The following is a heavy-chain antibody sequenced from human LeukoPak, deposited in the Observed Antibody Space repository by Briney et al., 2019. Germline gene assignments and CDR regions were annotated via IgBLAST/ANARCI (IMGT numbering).Heavy chain of an antibody. D-gene: IGHD5-18*01. CDR3: ARWAERGGYSYGLYYFDY. Sequence: PSQTLSLTCTVSGVSISSGDYYWGWIRQPPGKGVEGIGYIYYSGSTYYNPSLKSRFTISVDTSKNQFSLKLSSVTAADTAVYYCARWAERGGYSYGLYYFDYWGQGTLVTVSS. CDR1: GVSISSGDYY. J-gene: IGHJ4*02. CDR2: IYYSGST. V-gene: IGHV4-30-4*01.